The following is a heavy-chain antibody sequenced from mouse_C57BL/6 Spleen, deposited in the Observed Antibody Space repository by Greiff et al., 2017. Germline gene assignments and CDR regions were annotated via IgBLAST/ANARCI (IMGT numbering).Heavy chain of an antibody. D-gene: IGHD2-5*01. CDR1: GYAFTNYL. CDR3: ARSYYSNNYFDY. V-gene: IGHV1-54*01. Sequence: QVQLQQSGAELVRPGTSVKVSCKASGYAFTNYLIEWVKQRPGQGLEWIGVINPGSGGTNYNEKFKGKATLTADKSSSTAYMQLSSLTSEDSAVYFWARSYYSNNYFDYWGQGTTLTVSS. J-gene: IGHJ2*01. CDR2: INPGSGGT.